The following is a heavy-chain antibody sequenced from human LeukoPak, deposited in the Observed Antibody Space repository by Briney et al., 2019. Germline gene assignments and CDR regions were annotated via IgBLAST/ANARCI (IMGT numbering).Heavy chain of an antibody. D-gene: IGHD5-18*01. V-gene: IGHV4-4*07. CDR1: GGSVSTYH. CDR2: VHNSGTT. Sequence: SETLTLTCTVSGGSVSTYHWSWIRQSAVKGLEWIGRVHNSGTTNYNPSLESRVTMSVNTSKNQFSLKLRSVTAADTAVYYCARDGLYSYGYSYFDFWGQGTLVTVSS. CDR3: ARDGLYSYGYSYFDF. J-gene: IGHJ4*02.